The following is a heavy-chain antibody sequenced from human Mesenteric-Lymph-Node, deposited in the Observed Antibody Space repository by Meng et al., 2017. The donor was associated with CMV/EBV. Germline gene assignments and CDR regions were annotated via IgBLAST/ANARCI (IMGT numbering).Heavy chain of an antibody. V-gene: IGHV1-46*01. D-gene: IGHD1-26*01. CDR2: INPSGGAT. CDR3: ARVPSWEPSHLEY. J-gene: IGHJ4*02. Sequence: ASVKVSCKASGYTFTSYYIHWVRQAPGQGLEWMGIINPSGGATTYAQNFQGRITMTRDTSTSTVYMELSSLRSEDTAVYYCARVPSWEPSHLEYWGQGTLVTVSS. CDR1: GYTFTSYY.